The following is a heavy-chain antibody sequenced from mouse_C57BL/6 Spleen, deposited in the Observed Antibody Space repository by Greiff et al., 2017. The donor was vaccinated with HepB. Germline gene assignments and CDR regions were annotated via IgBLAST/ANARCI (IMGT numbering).Heavy chain of an antibody. CDR2: IWSGGST. Sequence: VQRVESGPGLVQPSQSLSITCTVSGFSLTSYGVHWVRQSPGKGLEWLGVIWSGGSTDYNAAFISRLSISKDNSKSQVFFKMNSLQADDTAIYYCARNYDYDERGYFDYWGQGTTLTVSS. CDR1: GFSLTSYG. J-gene: IGHJ2*01. V-gene: IGHV2-2*01. D-gene: IGHD2-4*01. CDR3: ARNYDYDERGYFDY.